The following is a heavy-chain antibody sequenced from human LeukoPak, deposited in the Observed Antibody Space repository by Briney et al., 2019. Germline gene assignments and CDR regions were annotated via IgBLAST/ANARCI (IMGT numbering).Heavy chain of an antibody. CDR2: IDPSDSYT. Sequence: GESLKIFWMGSGYSLTSYLISWVRQMPGKGLEWMGRIDPSDSYTNYSPSFQGHVTISADKSISTAYLQWSSLKASDTAMYYCARQIQTGDYIDYWGQGTLVTVSS. CDR3: ARQIQTGDYIDY. D-gene: IGHD3-9*01. V-gene: IGHV5-10-1*01. J-gene: IGHJ4*02. CDR1: GYSLTSYL.